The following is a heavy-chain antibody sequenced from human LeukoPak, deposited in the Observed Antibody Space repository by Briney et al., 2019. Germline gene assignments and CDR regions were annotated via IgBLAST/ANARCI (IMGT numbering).Heavy chain of an antibody. V-gene: IGHV4-61*08. J-gene: IGHJ4*02. CDR3: ARHQYSSGWYALYFDY. Sequence: SETLSLTCTVSGGSISSGGYYWSWIRQPPGKGLEWIGYIYYSGSTNYNPSLKSRVTISVDTSKNQFSLKLSSVTAADTAVYYCARHQYSSGWYALYFDYWGQGTLVTVSS. CDR2: IYYSGST. CDR1: GGSISSGGYY. D-gene: IGHD6-19*01.